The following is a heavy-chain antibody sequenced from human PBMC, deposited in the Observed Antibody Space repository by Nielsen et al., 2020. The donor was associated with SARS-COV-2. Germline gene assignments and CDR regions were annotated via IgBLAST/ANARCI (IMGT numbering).Heavy chain of an antibody. V-gene: IGHV3-30-3*01. CDR1: GFTFSSYA. CDR2: ISYDGSNK. J-gene: IGHJ4*02. CDR3: ARVFYSYGYDSDY. D-gene: IGHD5-18*01. Sequence: GGSLRLSCAASGFTFSSYAMHWVRQAPGKGLEWVAVISYDGSNKYYADSVKGRFTISRDNSKNTLYLQMNSLRAEDTAVYYCARVFYSYGYDSDYWGQGTLVTVSS.